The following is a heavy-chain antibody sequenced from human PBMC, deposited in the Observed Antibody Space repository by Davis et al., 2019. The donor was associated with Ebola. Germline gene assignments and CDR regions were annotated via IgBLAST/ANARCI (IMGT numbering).Heavy chain of an antibody. CDR1: GFTFSNYW. V-gene: IGHV3-15*01. J-gene: IGHJ6*02. D-gene: IGHD2-15*01. CDR2: IKSKIDGGTT. Sequence: PGGSLRLSCTASGFTFSNYWMAWGRQAPGKGLEWVGRIKSKIDGGTTDYAAPVKGRFTISRDDSKNTLYLQMNSLKTEDTAVYYCTTRIYYYGMDVWGQGTTVTVSS. CDR3: TTRIYYYGMDV.